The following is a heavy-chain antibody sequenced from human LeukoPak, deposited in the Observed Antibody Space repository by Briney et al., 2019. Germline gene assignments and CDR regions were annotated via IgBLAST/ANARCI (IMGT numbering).Heavy chain of an antibody. CDR1: GGSISSGGYY. CDR2: IYHSGST. J-gene: IGHJ5*02. CDR3: ARGDCSSTSCYRAFDP. Sequence: PSQTLSLTCTVSGGSISSGGYYWSWIRQPPGKGLEWIGYIYHSGSTYYNPSLKSRVTISVDRSKNQFSLKLSSVTAADTAVYYCARGDCSSTSCYRAFDPWGQGTLVTVSS. D-gene: IGHD2-2*01. V-gene: IGHV4-30-2*01.